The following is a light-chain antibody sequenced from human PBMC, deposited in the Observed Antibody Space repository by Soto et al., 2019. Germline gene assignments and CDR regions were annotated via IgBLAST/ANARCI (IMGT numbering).Light chain of an antibody. CDR3: MHRIQWPWT. V-gene: IGKV2-30*01. CDR2: YVS. Sequence: DVVVTQSPLSLSVTLGQPASISCRSSHSLVFSDGNTYLNWFQQRPGQSPRRLIYYVSNRDSGVPDRLSGSGSGTDFTLKISRVEAEDVGVYYCMHRIQWPWTFGQGTKVEIK. CDR1: HSLVFSDGNTY. J-gene: IGKJ1*01.